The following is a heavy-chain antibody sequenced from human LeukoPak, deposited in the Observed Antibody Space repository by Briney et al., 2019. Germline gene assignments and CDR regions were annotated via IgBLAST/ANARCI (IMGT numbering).Heavy chain of an antibody. D-gene: IGHD6-13*01. Sequence: GASVKVSCKASGYTFTSHYMHWVRQAPGQGLEWMGIINPSGGSTSYAQKFQGRVTMTRDTSTSTVYMELSSLRSEDTAVYYCARDHQQQLSTLYGMDVWGQGTTVTVSS. J-gene: IGHJ6*02. CDR3: ARDHQQQLSTLYGMDV. CDR2: INPSGGST. CDR1: GYTFTSHY. V-gene: IGHV1-46*01.